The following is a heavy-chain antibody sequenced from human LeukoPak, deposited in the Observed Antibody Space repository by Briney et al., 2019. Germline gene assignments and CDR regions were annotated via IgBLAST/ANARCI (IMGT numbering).Heavy chain of an antibody. CDR2: IRNDGSNH. J-gene: IGHJ3*02. V-gene: IGHV3-30*02. CDR1: GFTFSHHG. D-gene: IGHD1-1*01. CDR3: AREWKFDI. Sequence: PGGSLRLSCAASGFTFSHHGMHWVRQAPGKGLEWVAFIRNDGSNHYYADSVKGRFTISRDNSKNTLYLQMNSLRAEDTAVYYCAREWKFDIWGQGTMVTVSS.